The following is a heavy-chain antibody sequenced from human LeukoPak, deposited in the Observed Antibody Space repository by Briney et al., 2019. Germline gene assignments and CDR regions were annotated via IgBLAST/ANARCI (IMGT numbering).Heavy chain of an antibody. J-gene: IGHJ4*02. CDR1: GHTFSTYA. CDR2: ISSSGDRT. V-gene: IGHV3-23*01. D-gene: IGHD1-26*01. Sequence: GGSLRLSCAGSGHTFSTYAMSWVRQAPGKGLEWVSGISSSGDRTFYRDSVKGRFTISRDNSKNTLYLQLNSLRAEDTAAYHCAVRTRGSYFDYWGQGALVTVSS. CDR3: AVRTRGSYFDY.